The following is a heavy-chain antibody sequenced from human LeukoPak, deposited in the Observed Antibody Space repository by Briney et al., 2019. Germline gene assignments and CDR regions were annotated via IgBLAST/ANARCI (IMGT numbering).Heavy chain of an antibody. Sequence: PGGSLRLSCAASGFTFSSYAMSWVRQAPGKGLEWVSAISGSGGSTYYADSVKGRSTISRDNSKNTLYLQMNSLRAEDTAVYYCAKDYYYDSSGYSFDYWGQGTLVTVSS. CDR1: GFTFSSYA. J-gene: IGHJ4*02. V-gene: IGHV3-23*01. D-gene: IGHD3-22*01. CDR3: AKDYYYDSSGYSFDY. CDR2: ISGSGGST.